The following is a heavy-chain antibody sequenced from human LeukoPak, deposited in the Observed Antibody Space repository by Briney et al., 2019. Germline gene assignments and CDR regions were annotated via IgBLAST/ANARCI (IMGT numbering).Heavy chain of an antibody. V-gene: IGHV4-4*07. CDR1: GDTICSDY. J-gene: IGHJ6*03. CDR2: IYTTGTT. CDR3: ATAICLRSGNYWESGAFSFFYMGV. D-gene: IGHD3-16*01. Sequence: SETLSLICSVSGDTICSDYWSWIRQAAGKGLEFLGRIYTTGTTNYNPSLNTRITMSVDTSKNQVSLRLSSVTAADTAVYYCATAICLRSGNYWESGAFSFFYMGVWGKGTTVTVSS.